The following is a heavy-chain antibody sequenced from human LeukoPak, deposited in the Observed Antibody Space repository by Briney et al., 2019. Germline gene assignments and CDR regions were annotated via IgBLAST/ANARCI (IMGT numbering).Heavy chain of an antibody. D-gene: IGHD2-15*01. CDR3: ARCRGGSCYHSDHY. J-gene: IGHJ4*02. CDR1: GFTSSSHS. CDR2: ISSGSDHI. Sequence: PGGSLRLSCVASGFTSSSHSMNWVRQAPGKGLEWVASISSGSDHIYYADSVKGRFTISRDNARNSLYLQMDSLRVEDTAVFYCARCRGGSCYHSDHYWGQGTLVTVSS. V-gene: IGHV3-21*01.